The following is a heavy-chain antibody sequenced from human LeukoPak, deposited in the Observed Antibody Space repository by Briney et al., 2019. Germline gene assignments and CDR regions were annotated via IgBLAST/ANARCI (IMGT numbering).Heavy chain of an antibody. CDR2: LYTGGTT. Sequence: GSLRLPCAASGFSVSSNYMSWVRQAPGKGLEWVSLLYTGGTTYYENSVEGRFTISRDDSKNTIYLQMNSLRAEDTAVYYCARGGAHYWNPRYWGQGTLVTVSS. D-gene: IGHD1-1*01. V-gene: IGHV3-53*01. CDR1: GFSVSSNY. J-gene: IGHJ4*02. CDR3: ARGGAHYWNPRY.